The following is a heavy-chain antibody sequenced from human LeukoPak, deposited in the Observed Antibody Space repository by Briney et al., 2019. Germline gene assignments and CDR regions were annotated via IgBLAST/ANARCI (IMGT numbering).Heavy chain of an antibody. V-gene: IGHV1-58*01. CDR3: AELRFLEWLPGDGDAFDI. Sequence: ASVKVSCKASGFTFTSSAVQWVRQARGQRLEWIGWIVVGSGNTNYAQKFQERVTITRDMSTSTAYMELSSLRSEDTAVYYCAELRFLEWLPGDGDAFDIWGQGTMVTVSS. CDR1: GFTFTSSA. D-gene: IGHD3-3*01. CDR2: IVVGSGNT. J-gene: IGHJ3*02.